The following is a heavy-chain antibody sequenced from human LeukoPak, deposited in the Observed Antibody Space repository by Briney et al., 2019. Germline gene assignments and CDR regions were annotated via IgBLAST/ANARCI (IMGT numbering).Heavy chain of an antibody. V-gene: IGHV3-9*01. CDR3: AKLCQAGGYSQDPYYGMDV. J-gene: IGHJ6*02. Sequence: GGSLRLSCATSGFTFDDYAMHWVRQAPGKGLEWVSGISWNSGSIGYADPVKGRFTISRDNAKNSLYLQMNSLRAEDTALYYCAKLCQAGGYSQDPYYGMDVWGQGTTVTVSS. D-gene: IGHD3-22*01. CDR2: ISWNSGSI. CDR1: GFTFDDYA.